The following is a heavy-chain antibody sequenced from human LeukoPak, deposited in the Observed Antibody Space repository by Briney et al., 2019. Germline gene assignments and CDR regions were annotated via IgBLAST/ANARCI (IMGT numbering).Heavy chain of an antibody. D-gene: IGHD4-17*01. CDR1: GGSFSGYY. Sequence: PSETLSLTCAVYGGSFSGYYWSWIRQPPGKGLEWIGEINHSGNTNYNPSLKSRVTISVDTSKNQFSLKLSSVTAADTAVYYCARLRVTTVTIRYWYFDLWGRGTLVTVSS. CDR3: ARLRVTTVTIRYWYFDL. CDR2: INHSGNT. V-gene: IGHV4-34*01. J-gene: IGHJ2*01.